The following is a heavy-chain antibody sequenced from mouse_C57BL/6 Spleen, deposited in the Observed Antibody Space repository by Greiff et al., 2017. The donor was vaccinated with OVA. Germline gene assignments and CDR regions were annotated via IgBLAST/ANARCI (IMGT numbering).Heavy chain of an antibody. CDR3: TRYGYDGGPWFAY. D-gene: IGHD2-2*01. CDR1: GYTFTDYE. CDR2: IDPETGGT. V-gene: IGHV1-15*01. Sequence: QVQLKESGAVLVRPGASVTLSCKASGYTFTDYEMHWVKQTPVHGLEWIGAIDPETGGTAYNQKFKGKAILTADKSSSTAYMELRSLTSEDSAVYYCTRYGYDGGPWFAYWGQGTLVTVSA. J-gene: IGHJ3*01.